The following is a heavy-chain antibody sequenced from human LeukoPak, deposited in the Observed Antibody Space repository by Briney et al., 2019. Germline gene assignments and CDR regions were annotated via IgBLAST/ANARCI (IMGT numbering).Heavy chain of an antibody. CDR1: GGSVSYYY. Sequence: SETLSLTCTVSGGSVSYYYWSWIRQPPGKGLEWIGYIYNSGGTNYNPSLKSRVTISIDTSKNQFSLKLNSVTAADTAVYYCARHVGYYYYYGMDVWGQGTTVTVSS. J-gene: IGHJ6*02. D-gene: IGHD1-26*01. CDR2: IYNSGGT. CDR3: ARHVGYYYYYGMDV. V-gene: IGHV4-59*08.